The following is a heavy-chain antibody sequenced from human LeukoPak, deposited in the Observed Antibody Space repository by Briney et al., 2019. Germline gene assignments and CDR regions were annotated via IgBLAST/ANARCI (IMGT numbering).Heavy chain of an antibody. CDR2: INHSGST. CDR1: GGCLSGYY. V-gene: IGHV4-34*01. D-gene: IGHD6-13*01. CDR3: AAAAGTRYFDY. J-gene: IGHJ4*02. Sequence: SETLSLTCAVYGGCLSGYYWSWIRQPPGKGLEWIGEINHSGSTNYNPSLKSRVPISVDTSKNQFSLKLSSVTAADTSVYYCAAAAGTRYFDYWGQGTLVTVSS.